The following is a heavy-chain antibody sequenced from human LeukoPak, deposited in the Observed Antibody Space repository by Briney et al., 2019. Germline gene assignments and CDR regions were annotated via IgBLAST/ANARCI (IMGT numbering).Heavy chain of an antibody. CDR1: GFTFNTYW. V-gene: IGHV3-74*01. CDR2: ISTDGTTT. Sequence: GGSLRLSCAASGFTFNTYWIHWVRQAPGKGLVWVSRISTDGTTTTYADSVKGRFTISRDNAKSTVYLQTNNLRAEDTALYYCARGTSPLDYWGQGTLVTVSS. J-gene: IGHJ4*02. CDR3: ARGTSPLDY.